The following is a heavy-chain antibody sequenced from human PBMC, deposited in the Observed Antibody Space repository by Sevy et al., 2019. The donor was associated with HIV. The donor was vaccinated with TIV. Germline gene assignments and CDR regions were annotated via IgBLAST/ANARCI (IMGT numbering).Heavy chain of an antibody. CDR2: INYSGST. V-gene: IGHV4-39*01. Sequence: SETLSLTCTVSGASISSSGYYWGWIRQPPRKGLEWIASINYSGSTFYNPSLKSRVTISSDTSKNQFSLKLNSVTAADTAIYYCAGPTLTYSSGWSYYHSWGQGTVVTVSS. D-gene: IGHD6-19*01. CDR1: GASISSSGYY. CDR3: AGPTLTYSSGWSYYHS. J-gene: IGHJ4*02.